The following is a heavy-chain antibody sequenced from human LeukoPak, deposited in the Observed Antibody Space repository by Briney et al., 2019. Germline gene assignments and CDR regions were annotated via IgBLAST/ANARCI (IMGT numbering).Heavy chain of an antibody. V-gene: IGHV3-23*01. CDR1: GFIFSSYS. J-gene: IGHJ4*02. CDR3: VKGDSSGWY. D-gene: IGHD6-19*01. CDR2: IFGSGGPT. Sequence: GGSLRLSCAASGFIFSSYSMSWVRQAPGKGLEWVSSIFGSGGPTYYADSVKGRFTISRDNSKNTLYLQLNSLRAEDTALYYCVKGDSSGWYWGQGALVTVSS.